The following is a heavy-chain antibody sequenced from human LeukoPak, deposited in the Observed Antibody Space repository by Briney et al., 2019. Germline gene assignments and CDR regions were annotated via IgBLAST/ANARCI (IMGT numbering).Heavy chain of an antibody. D-gene: IGHD3-22*01. J-gene: IGHJ4*02. CDR1: GFTFSSYG. CDR2: IRYDGSNK. CDR3: AKDSSVYYYDSRNCDY. Sequence: PGGSLRLSCAASGFTFSSYGMHWLRQAPGKGLEWVAFIRYDGSNKYYADSVKGRFTISRDNSKNTLYLQMNSLRAEDTAVYHCAKDSSVYYYDSRNCDYWGQGTLVTVSS. V-gene: IGHV3-30*02.